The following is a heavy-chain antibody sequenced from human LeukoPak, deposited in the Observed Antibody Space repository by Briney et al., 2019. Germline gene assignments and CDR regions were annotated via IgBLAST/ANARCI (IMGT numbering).Heavy chain of an antibody. J-gene: IGHJ4*02. CDR1: GFTFSDYY. D-gene: IGHD2-21*01. V-gene: IGHV3-11*04. CDR3: ARDLLRSSNYFDY. Sequence: GGSLRLSCAASGFTFSDYYMSWIRQAPGKGLEWVSYISSSGSTIYYADSVKGRFTISRDNAKNSLYLQMNGLRDEDTAVYYCARDLLRSSNYFDYWGQGTLVTVSS. CDR2: ISSSGSTI.